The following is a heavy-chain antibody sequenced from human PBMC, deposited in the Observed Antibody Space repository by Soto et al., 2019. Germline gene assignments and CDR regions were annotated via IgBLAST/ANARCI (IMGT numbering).Heavy chain of an antibody. CDR1: GFTFSDYA. Sequence: VQLVESGGGVVQPGRSLRLSCAASGFTFSDYAMHWVRQAPGKGLEWVAVVSHDGRNTHYADSVKGRLTISRDSSKNTVSLEMTSLRDEDTAGYYCAKGGRQWLVTSDFNYWGQGALVTVSS. CDR2: VSHDGRNT. CDR3: AKGGRQWLVTSDFNY. D-gene: IGHD6-19*01. J-gene: IGHJ4*02. V-gene: IGHV3-30*18.